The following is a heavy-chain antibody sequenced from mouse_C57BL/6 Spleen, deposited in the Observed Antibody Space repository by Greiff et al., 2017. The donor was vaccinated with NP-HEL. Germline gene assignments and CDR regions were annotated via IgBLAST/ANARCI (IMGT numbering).Heavy chain of an antibody. CDR1: GYTFTDSY. J-gene: IGHJ3*01. Sequence: EVQLQQSGPVLVKPGASVKMSCKASGYTFTDSYMNWVKQSHGKSLEWIGVINPYNGGTSYNQKFKGKATLTVDKSSSTAYMELNSLTSEDSAVYYCARSCYYAQGFAYWGQGTLVTVSA. V-gene: IGHV1-19*01. CDR3: ARSCYYAQGFAY. D-gene: IGHD1-1*01. CDR2: INPYNGGT.